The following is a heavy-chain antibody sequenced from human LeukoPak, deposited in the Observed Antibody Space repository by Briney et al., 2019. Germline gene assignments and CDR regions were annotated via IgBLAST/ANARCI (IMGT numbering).Heavy chain of an antibody. CDR3: ARANSLMVRGVISYFDS. J-gene: IGHJ4*02. Sequence: GGSLRLSCAASGFTFSSNGMNWVRQAPGKGLDFIAYISSTGATIYYADSLKGRFTISRDNARNSLYLQMNSLRDEDTAVYFCARANSLMVRGVISYFDSWGQGTLDTVSS. D-gene: IGHD3-10*01. CDR1: GFTFSSNG. V-gene: IGHV3-48*02. CDR2: ISSTGATI.